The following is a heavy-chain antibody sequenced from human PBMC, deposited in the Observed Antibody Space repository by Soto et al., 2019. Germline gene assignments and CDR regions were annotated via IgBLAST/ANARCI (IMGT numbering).Heavy chain of an antibody. CDR1: GFTFSSYA. D-gene: IGHD3-22*01. V-gene: IGHV3-23*01. Sequence: PGGSLRLSCAASGFTFSSYAMSWVRQAPGKGLEWVSAISGSGGSTYYADSVKGRFTISRDNSKNTLYLQMNSLRAEDTAVYYCAKDPRGAYYYDRSGLDYWGQGTLVTVSS. J-gene: IGHJ4*02. CDR2: ISGSGGST. CDR3: AKDPRGAYYYDRSGLDY.